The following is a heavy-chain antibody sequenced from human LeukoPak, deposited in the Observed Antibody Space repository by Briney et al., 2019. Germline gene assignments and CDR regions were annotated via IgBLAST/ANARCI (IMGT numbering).Heavy chain of an antibody. D-gene: IGHD5-24*01. J-gene: IGHJ4*02. CDR2: ISWNSGSI. Sequence: GGSLRLSCAASGFTFDDYAMHWVRQAPGKGLEWVSGISWNSGSIGYAASVKGRFTISRDKPKNSLYLEMNSLRAEDMALYYCARGTATGGRMDYWGQGTLVTVSS. CDR3: ARGTATGGRMDY. V-gene: IGHV3-9*03. CDR1: GFTFDDYA.